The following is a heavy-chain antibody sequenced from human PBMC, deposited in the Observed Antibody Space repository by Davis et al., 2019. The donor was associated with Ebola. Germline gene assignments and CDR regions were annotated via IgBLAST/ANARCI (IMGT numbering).Heavy chain of an antibody. D-gene: IGHD4-17*01. Sequence: ASVKVSCKASGYTFTSYDFNWVRQATRHGLDWMGWIYPNSGNTGYAQKFQGRVTMTRNTSISTAYMELSSLRSEDTAVYYCARGYGDFYYYGMDVWGQGTTVTVSS. CDR2: IYPNSGNT. V-gene: IGHV1-8*01. J-gene: IGHJ6*02. CDR3: ARGYGDFYYYGMDV. CDR1: GYTFTSYD.